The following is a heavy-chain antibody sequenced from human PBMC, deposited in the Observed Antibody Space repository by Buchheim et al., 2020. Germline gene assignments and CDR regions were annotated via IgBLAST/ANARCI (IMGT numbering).Heavy chain of an antibody. D-gene: IGHD3-22*01. CDR2: INPSGGRT. CDR1: GYTFTSYH. J-gene: IGHJ4*02. Sequence: QVQLVQSGAEVKKPGASVKVSCKASGYTFTSYHMHWVRQAPGEGLEWMGMINPSGGRTSYAQMFQGRVTMTRDTSTSTVYMELSSLRSEDTAVYYCAVEDTSGYTLDFWGQGTL. CDR3: AVEDTSGYTLDF. V-gene: IGHV1-46*03.